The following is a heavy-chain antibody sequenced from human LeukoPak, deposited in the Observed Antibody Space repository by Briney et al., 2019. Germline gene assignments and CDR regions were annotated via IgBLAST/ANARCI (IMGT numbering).Heavy chain of an antibody. V-gene: IGHV4-38-2*02. CDR3: ARVAHDLYPYYFDY. CDR1: GYSISSGYY. CDR2: IYHSGST. J-gene: IGHJ4*02. Sequence: SETLSLTCSVSGYSISSGYYWGWIRQPPGKGLEWIGSIYHSGSTYYNPSLKSRVTISVDTSNNQFSLKLSSVTAADTAVYYCARVAHDLYPYYFDYWGQGTLVTVSS. D-gene: IGHD5/OR15-5a*01.